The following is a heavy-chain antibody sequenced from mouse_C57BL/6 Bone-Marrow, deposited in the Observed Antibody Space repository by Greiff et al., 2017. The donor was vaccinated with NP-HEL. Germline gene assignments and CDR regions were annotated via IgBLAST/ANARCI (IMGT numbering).Heavy chain of an antibody. Sequence: VQLQQSGAELARPGASVKLSCKASGYTFTSYGISWVKQRPGQGLEWIGELYPRSGNTYYNEKFKGKATLTADTSSSTAYMELRSLTSEDSAVYFCARHYSNYIYYAMDYWGQGTSVTVSS. CDR3: ARHYSNYIYYAMDY. V-gene: IGHV1-81*01. CDR1: GYTFTSYG. D-gene: IGHD2-5*01. CDR2: LYPRSGNT. J-gene: IGHJ4*01.